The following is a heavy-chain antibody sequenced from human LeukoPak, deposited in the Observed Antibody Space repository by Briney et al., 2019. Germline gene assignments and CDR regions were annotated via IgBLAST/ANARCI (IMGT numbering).Heavy chain of an antibody. CDR1: GYTLTGYY. CDR2: INPNSGGT. Sequence: ASVKVSCKASGYTLTGYYMHWVRQAPGQGLEWMGWINPNSGGTNYAQKFQGRVTMTRDTSISTAYMELSRLRSDDTAVYYCARDLGDIVATIIDYWGQGTLVTVSS. J-gene: IGHJ4*02. V-gene: IGHV1-2*02. D-gene: IGHD5-12*01. CDR3: ARDLGDIVATIIDY.